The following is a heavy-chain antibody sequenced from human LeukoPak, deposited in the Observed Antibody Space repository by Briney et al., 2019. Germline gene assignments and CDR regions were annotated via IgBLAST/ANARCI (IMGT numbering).Heavy chain of an antibody. CDR3: ARISREYQLLYPVYFDY. J-gene: IGHJ4*02. V-gene: IGHV4-59*12. CDR1: GGSISSYY. Sequence: SETLSLTCTVSGGSISSYYWSWIRQPPGKGLEWIGYIYHSGSTYYNPSLKSRVTISVDRSKNQFSLKLSSVTAADTAVYYCARISREYQLLYPVYFDYWGQGTLVTVSS. D-gene: IGHD2-2*02. CDR2: IYHSGST.